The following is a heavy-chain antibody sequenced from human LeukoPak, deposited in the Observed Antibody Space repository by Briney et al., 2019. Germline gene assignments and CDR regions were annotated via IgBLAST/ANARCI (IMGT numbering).Heavy chain of an antibody. D-gene: IGHD5-24*01. CDR3: ARTLDGYSNPFDY. Sequence: SETLSLTRTVSRGSISSYYWSWIRQPAGTGLEWIGRIYTSGITNYNPSLKRRVTMSVEASKNQFSLKLSSGTAADTAVYYCARTLDGYSNPFDYGGQGTLVTVS. J-gene: IGHJ4*02. CDR1: RGSISSYY. V-gene: IGHV4-4*07. CDR2: IYTSGIT.